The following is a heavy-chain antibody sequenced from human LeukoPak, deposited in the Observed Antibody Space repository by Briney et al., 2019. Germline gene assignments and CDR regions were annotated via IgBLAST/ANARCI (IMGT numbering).Heavy chain of an antibody. Sequence: SQTLSLTCTVSGGSMSSGDYYWSWIRQPAGKGLEWIGRIYTSGSTNYNPSLKSRVTMSVDTSKNQFSLKLSSVTAADTAVYYCAREGGYYDFWSGRGAFDIWGQGTMVTVSS. CDR2: IYTSGST. CDR3: AREGGYYDFWSGRGAFDI. J-gene: IGHJ3*02. CDR1: GGSMSSGDYY. D-gene: IGHD3-3*01. V-gene: IGHV4-61*02.